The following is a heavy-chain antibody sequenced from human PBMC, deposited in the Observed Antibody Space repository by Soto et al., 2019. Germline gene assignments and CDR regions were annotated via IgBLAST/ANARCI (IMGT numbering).Heavy chain of an antibody. CDR2: IYYSGST. J-gene: IGHJ4*02. CDR1: CGSIISSSYY. Sequence: SDTVSLTCTFSCGSIISSSYYWGWIRQPPVKGLEWIGSIYYSGSTYYNPSLKSRVTISVDTSKNQFSLKLSSVTAADTAVYYCARRGRISSSSPSYFDYWGQGTLVTVS. CDR3: ARRGRISSSSPSYFDY. D-gene: IGHD6-6*01. V-gene: IGHV4-39*01.